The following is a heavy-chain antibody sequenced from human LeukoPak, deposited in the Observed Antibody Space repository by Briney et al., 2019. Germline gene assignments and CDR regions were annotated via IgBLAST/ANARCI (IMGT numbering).Heavy chain of an antibody. V-gene: IGHV3-30*18. CDR2: ISYDGSKI. Sequence: PGRSLRLSCAASGFSFSGYGMHWVRQAPGKGLEWVAVISYDGSKIYYADSVKGRFTISRDNSKNTLYLEMNSLRAEDTAVYYCANGYYYGSGSPLLDYWGQGTLVTVSS. J-gene: IGHJ4*02. D-gene: IGHD3-10*01. CDR3: ANGYYYGSGSPLLDY. CDR1: GFSFSGYG.